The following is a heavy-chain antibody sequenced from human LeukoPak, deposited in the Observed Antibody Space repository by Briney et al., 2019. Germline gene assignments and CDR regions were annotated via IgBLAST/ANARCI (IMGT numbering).Heavy chain of an antibody. CDR2: IIPNSGGT. Sequence: GASVKVSCKASGYTFVDYYIHWVRQAPGQGLEWMGWIIPNSGGTNYAQKFQGRVTKARDTSISTAYMELSRLRSDDTAVYYCASLGGSDYWGQGTLVTVSS. CDR3: ASLGGSDY. CDR1: GYTFVDYY. D-gene: IGHD3-16*01. J-gene: IGHJ4*02. V-gene: IGHV1-2*02.